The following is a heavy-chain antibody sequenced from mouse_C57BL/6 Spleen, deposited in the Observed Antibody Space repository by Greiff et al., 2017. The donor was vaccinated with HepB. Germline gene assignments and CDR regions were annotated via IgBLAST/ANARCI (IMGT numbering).Heavy chain of an antibody. CDR2: IDPSDSYT. D-gene: IGHD1-1*01. CDR3: ARSRTTVVARWYFDV. J-gene: IGHJ1*03. Sequence: VQLQQPGAELVRPGTSVKLSCKASGYTFTSYWMHWVKQRPGQGLEWIGVIDPSDSYTNYNQKFKGKATLTVDTSSSTAYMQLSSLTSEDSAVYYCARSRTTVVARWYFDVWGTGTTVTVSS. V-gene: IGHV1-59*01. CDR1: GYTFTSYW.